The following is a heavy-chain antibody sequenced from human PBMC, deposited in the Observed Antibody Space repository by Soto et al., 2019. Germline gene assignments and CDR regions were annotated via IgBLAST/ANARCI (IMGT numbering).Heavy chain of an antibody. V-gene: IGHV3-11*01. CDR2: ISGNGNTI. CDR1: GFTFSNYW. J-gene: IGHJ4*02. Sequence: GGSLRLSCVGSGFTFSNYWMHWIRQAPGKGLEWPSYISGNGNTIYYADSVKGRFTVSRDNAKNLLYLQMNSLRAEDTAVYYCAASAVVAAHYWGQGALVTVSS. D-gene: IGHD2-15*01. CDR3: AASAVVAAHY.